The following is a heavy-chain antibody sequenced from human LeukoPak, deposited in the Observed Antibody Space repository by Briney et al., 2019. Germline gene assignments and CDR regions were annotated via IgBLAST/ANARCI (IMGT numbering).Heavy chain of an antibody. J-gene: IGHJ4*02. Sequence: PSGTLSLTCTVSGYSISSGYYWGWIRQPPGKGLEWIGSIYHSGSTYYNPSLKSRVTISVDTSKNQFSLKLSSVTAADTAMYYCARENGYRYDYWGQGTLVTVSS. CDR1: GYSISSGYY. V-gene: IGHV4-38-2*02. CDR3: ARENGYRYDY. CDR2: IYHSGST. D-gene: IGHD5-18*01.